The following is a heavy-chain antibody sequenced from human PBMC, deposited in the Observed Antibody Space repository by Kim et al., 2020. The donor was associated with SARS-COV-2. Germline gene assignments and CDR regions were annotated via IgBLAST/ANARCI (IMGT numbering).Heavy chain of an antibody. CDR1: GFTFSSYG. D-gene: IGHD3-3*01. J-gene: IGHJ6*02. CDR2: ISYDGSNK. V-gene: IGHV3-30*18. Sequence: GGSLRLSCAASGFTFSSYGMHWVRQAPGKGLEWVAVISYDGSNKYYADSVKGRFTISRDNSKNTLYLQMNSLRAEDTAVYYCAKSWGLRFLEYRYGMDVWGQGTTVTVSS. CDR3: AKSWGLRFLEYRYGMDV.